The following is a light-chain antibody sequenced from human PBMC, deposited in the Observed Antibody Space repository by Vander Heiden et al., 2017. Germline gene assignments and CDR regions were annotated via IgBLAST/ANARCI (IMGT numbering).Light chain of an antibody. CDR1: QSVRSS. V-gene: IGKV3-15*01. CDR2: GAS. Sequence: EIVLTQSPSTLSASAGERVTIACRAGQSVRSSLAWYQQKPGQAPRLLVFGASTRATGIPARFSGSGSGTEFTLTISSLQSEDFAVYYCQQYHNWRRTFGQGTKLEIK. J-gene: IGKJ2*02. CDR3: QQYHNWRRT.